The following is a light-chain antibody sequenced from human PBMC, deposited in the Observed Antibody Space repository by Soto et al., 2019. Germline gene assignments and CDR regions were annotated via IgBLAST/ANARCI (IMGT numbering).Light chain of an antibody. CDR1: SSDIGGYNY. V-gene: IGLV2-14*01. CDR2: DVS. J-gene: IGLJ1*01. CDR3: SSYTSSRSYV. Sequence: QSALTQPASVSGSPGQSITISRTGTSSDIGGYNYVSWYQQHPGKAPKLMIYDVSNRPSGVSNRFSGSKSGNTASLTISGLQAEDEAAYYCSSYTSSRSYVFGTGTKVTVL.